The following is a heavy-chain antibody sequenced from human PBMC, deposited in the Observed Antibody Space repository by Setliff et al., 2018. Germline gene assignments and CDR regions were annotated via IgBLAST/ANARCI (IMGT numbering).Heavy chain of an antibody. V-gene: IGHV4-38-2*02. Sequence: SETLSLTCAVSGYSISSDYYWAWIRQPPGKGLEWIATIYHSGTTFHNPSLKSRVSMSVDTSKKQFSLKLSSVTAADTAVYYCARDKGDGYGVDAYAGGGFDIWGQGTMVTVSS. D-gene: IGHD4-17*01. CDR1: GYSISSDYY. J-gene: IGHJ3*02. CDR3: ARDKGDGYGVDAYAGGGFDI. CDR2: IYHSGTT.